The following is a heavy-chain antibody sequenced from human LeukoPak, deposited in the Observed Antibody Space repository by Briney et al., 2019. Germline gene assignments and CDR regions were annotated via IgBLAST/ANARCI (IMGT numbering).Heavy chain of an antibody. CDR1: GGSISSGGYY. D-gene: IGHD6-13*01. V-gene: IGHV4-31*08. CDR3: KGAWYSSSWFDY. Sequence: KSSETLSLTCTVSGGSISSGGYYWSWIRQHPGKGLEWIGYIYYSGSTYYNPSLKSRVTISVDTSKNQFSLKLSSVTAADTAVYYCKGAWYSSSWFDYWGQGTLVTVSS. J-gene: IGHJ4*02. CDR2: IYYSGST.